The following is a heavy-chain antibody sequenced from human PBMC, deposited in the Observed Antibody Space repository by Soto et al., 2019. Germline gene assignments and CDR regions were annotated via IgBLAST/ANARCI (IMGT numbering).Heavy chain of an antibody. Sequence: SVKDSCKASGGTFSSYAISWVRQAPVQGLEWMGGIIPIFGTANYAQKFQGRVTITADESTSTAYMELSSLRSEDTAVYYCAKTSGYYDILTGHDYWGQGTLVTVSS. V-gene: IGHV1-69*01. D-gene: IGHD3-9*01. J-gene: IGHJ4*02. CDR1: GGTFSSYA. CDR2: IIPIFGTA. CDR3: AKTSGYYDILTGHDY.